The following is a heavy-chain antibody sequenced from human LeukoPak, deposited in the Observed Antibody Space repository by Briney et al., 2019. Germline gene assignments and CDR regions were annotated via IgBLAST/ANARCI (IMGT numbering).Heavy chain of an antibody. J-gene: IGHJ4*02. D-gene: IGHD1-26*01. V-gene: IGHV3-23*01. Sequence: GGSLRLSCAASGFTFSSYAMSWARQAPGKGLEWVSAISGSGGSTYYADSVKGRFTISRDNSKNTLYLQMNSLRAEDTAVYYCARRVGGNEGTFDYWGQGTLVTVSS. CDR2: ISGSGGST. CDR1: GFTFSSYA. CDR3: ARRVGGNEGTFDY.